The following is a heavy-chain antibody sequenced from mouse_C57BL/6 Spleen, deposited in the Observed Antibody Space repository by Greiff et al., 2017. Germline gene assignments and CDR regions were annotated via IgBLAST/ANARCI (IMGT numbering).Heavy chain of an antibody. D-gene: IGHD2-3*01. CDR2: IHPNSGST. V-gene: IGHV1-64*01. Sequence: QVHVKQPGAELVKPGASVKLSCKASGYTFTSYWMHWVKQRPGQGLEWIGMIHPNSGSTNYNEKFKSKATLTVDKSSSTAYMQLSSLTSEDSAVYYCARSGDGYSYYFDYWGQGTTLTVSS. J-gene: IGHJ2*01. CDR1: GYTFTSYW. CDR3: ARSGDGYSYYFDY.